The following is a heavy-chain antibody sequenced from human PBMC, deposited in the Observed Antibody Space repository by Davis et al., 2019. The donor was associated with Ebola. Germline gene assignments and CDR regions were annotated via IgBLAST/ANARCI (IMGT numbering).Heavy chain of an antibody. CDR1: GGSFSGYY. D-gene: IGHD3-10*01. CDR2: INHSGST. V-gene: IGHV4-34*01. J-gene: IGHJ6*03. CDR3: ARVGSYGSGAAYMDV. Sequence: GSLRLSRAVYGGSFSGYYWSWIRQPPGKGLEWIGEINHSGSTNYNPSLNSRVTISIDTSKNQFSLRLNSVTAADTAVYYCARVGSYGSGAAYMDVWGKGTTVTVSS.